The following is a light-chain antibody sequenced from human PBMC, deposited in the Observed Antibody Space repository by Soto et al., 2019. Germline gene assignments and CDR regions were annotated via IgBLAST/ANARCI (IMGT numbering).Light chain of an antibody. V-gene: IGKV3-15*01. CDR3: QQYNNWPLT. Sequence: EIVMTQSPATLSVSPGERATLSCRASQSVNSNLACYQQKPCQAPSLLIYAASTRATGIPARFSGSGSGTEFTLTTSRLQSEDFTVYYCQQYNNWPLTFGGGTKVEIK. J-gene: IGKJ4*01. CDR1: QSVNSN. CDR2: AAS.